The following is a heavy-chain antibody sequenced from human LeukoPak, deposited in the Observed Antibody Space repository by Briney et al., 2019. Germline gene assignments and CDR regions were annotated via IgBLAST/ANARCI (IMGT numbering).Heavy chain of an antibody. CDR2: INPIVGST. J-gene: IGHJ4*02. CDR1: GYTFTSYY. V-gene: IGHV1-46*01. Sequence: ASVKVSCKASGYTFTSYYMHWVRQAPGQGLEWMGIINPIVGSTSYAQKFQGRVTMTRDTSTSTVYMELSSLRSEDTAVYYCARDMSRVAAKDYWGQGTLVTVSS. D-gene: IGHD2-15*01. CDR3: ARDMSRVAAKDY.